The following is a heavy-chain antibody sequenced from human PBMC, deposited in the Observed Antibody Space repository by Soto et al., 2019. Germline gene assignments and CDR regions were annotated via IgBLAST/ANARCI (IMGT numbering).Heavy chain of an antibody. D-gene: IGHD3-22*01. Sequence: PGESLKISCKGSGYSFTSYWISWVRQMPGKGLEWMGRIDPSDSYTNYSPSFQGHVTISADKSISTAYLQWSSLKASDTAMYYCARHWNYGEYYYDSSGYQDFDYWGQGTLVTVSS. V-gene: IGHV5-10-1*01. CDR3: ARHWNYGEYYYDSSGYQDFDY. CDR2: IDPSDSYT. CDR1: GYSFTSYW. J-gene: IGHJ4*02.